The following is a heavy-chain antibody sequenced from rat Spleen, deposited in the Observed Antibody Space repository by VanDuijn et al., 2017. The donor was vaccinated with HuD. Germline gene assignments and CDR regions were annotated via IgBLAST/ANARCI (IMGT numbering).Heavy chain of an antibody. V-gene: IGHV5-29*01. CDR3: ARPCSRRYVMDA. D-gene: IGHD1-2*01. CDR2: ISYDGSST. Sequence: EVQLVESDGGLVQPGRSLKLSCAASGFTFSDYYMAWVRQAPTKGLEWVATISYDGSSTYYRDSVKGRFTISRDNAKSTLYLQMNSLRSEDTATYYCARPCSRRYVMDAWGQGASVTVSS. J-gene: IGHJ4*01. CDR1: GFTFSDYY.